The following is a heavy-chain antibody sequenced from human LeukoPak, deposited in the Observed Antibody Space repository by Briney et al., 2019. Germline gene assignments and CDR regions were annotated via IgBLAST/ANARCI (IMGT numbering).Heavy chain of an antibody. CDR3: ARHGGTCRPLEW. CDR2: IDPSDSYI. V-gene: IGHV5-10-1*01. D-gene: IGHD4-23*01. Sequence: GESLKISCTGSGYSFSKYWITWVRQMPGKGLEWMGRIDPSDSYINYSPSFQGHVTMSVDKSISTAYLQWSSLKASDTAIYYCARHGGTCRPLEWWGQGTLVTVSS. CDR1: GYSFSKYW. J-gene: IGHJ4*02.